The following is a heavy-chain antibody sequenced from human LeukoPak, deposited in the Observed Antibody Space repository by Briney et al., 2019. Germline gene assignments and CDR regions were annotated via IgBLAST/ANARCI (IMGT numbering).Heavy chain of an antibody. Sequence: SQTLSLTCTVSGGSISSGGYYWSWIRQPPGKGLEWIGEINHSGSTNYNPSLKSRVTISVDTSKNQFSLKLSSVTAADTAVYYCARGNSLYAFDIWGQGTMVTVSS. CDR2: INHSGST. CDR3: ARGNSLYAFDI. J-gene: IGHJ3*02. V-gene: IGHV4-30-2*01. CDR1: GGSISSGGYY. D-gene: IGHD4-23*01.